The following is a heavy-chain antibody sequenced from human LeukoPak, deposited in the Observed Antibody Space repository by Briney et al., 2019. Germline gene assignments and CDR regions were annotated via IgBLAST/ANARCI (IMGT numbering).Heavy chain of an antibody. J-gene: IGHJ4*02. CDR2: FDPEDGET. Sequence: ASVKVSCKVSGYTLTELSMHWVRQAPGKGLEWMGGFDPEDGETIYAQKFQGRVTMIEDTSTDTAYMELSSLRSEDTAVYYCATGQSGSYYVAWAYWGQGTLVTVSS. CDR1: GYTLTELS. CDR3: ATGQSGSYYVAWAY. V-gene: IGHV1-24*01. D-gene: IGHD1-26*01.